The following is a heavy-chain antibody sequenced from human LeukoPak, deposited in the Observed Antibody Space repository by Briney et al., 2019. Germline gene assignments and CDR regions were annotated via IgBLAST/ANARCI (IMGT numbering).Heavy chain of an antibody. CDR3: ARRLRFLEWLLSEPFDY. J-gene: IGHJ4*02. V-gene: IGHV3-23*01. CDR1: GFTFSSYA. Sequence: GGSLRLSCAASGFTFSSYAMSWVRQAPGKGLEWVSAISGSGGSTYYADSVKGRFTISRDNSKNTLYLQMNSLRAEDTAVYYCARRLRFLEWLLSEPFDYWGQGTLVTVSS. CDR2: ISGSGGST. D-gene: IGHD3-3*01.